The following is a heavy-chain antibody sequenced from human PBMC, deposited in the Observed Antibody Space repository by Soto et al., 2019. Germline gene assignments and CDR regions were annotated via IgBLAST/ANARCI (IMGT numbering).Heavy chain of an antibody. V-gene: IGHV5-10-1*01. J-gene: IGHJ6*02. CDR2: IDPSDSYT. CDR1: GYSFTSYW. D-gene: IGHD3-10*01. Sequence: GESLKISCKGSGYSFTSYWISWVRQMPGKGLEWMGRIDPSDSYTNYSPSFQGHVTISADKSISTAYLQWSSLKASDTAMYYCAQGNYGSGSYYVGHYYYGMDVWGQGTTVTVSS. CDR3: AQGNYGSGSYYVGHYYYGMDV.